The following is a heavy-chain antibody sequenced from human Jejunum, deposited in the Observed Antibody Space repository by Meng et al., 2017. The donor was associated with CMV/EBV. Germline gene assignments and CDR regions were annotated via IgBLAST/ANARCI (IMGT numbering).Heavy chain of an antibody. Sequence: EVQLIQSGAEVKKPGTTVKISCKVSGYRFTDYYIHWVQQAPEKGLEWMGLVDPEDGERIYAEKFRGRVTITADTSTDTAYMALSSLRSEDTAVYYCVTVDNTGDHFDYWGQGTLVTVSS. J-gene: IGHJ4*02. CDR2: VDPEDGER. D-gene: IGHD7-27*01. CDR1: GYRFTDYY. CDR3: VTVDNTGDHFDY. V-gene: IGHV1-69-2*01.